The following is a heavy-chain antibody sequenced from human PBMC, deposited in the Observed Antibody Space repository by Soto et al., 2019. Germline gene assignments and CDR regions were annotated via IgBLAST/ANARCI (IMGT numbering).Heavy chain of an antibody. CDR3: ARWEVVTGLDY. CDR1: GFTLISPD. D-gene: IGHD3-22*01. J-gene: IGHJ4*02. CDR2: ISTSGSTT. V-gene: IGHV3-48*03. Sequence: GGSMRLSCASSGFTLISPDMSCFRQAPGKGLEWISHISTSGSTTYYADSVKGRFTIARDNANHSLYLQMNSLRVADTAVYYCARWEVVTGLDYWGQGTLVTVSS.